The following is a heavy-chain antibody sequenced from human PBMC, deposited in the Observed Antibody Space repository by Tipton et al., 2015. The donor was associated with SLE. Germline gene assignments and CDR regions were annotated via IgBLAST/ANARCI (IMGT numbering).Heavy chain of an antibody. CDR2: ITWNSGSI. J-gene: IGHJ4*02. CDR1: GFTFSSYA. V-gene: IGHV3-9*01. Sequence: SLRLSCAASGFTFSSYAMSWVRQAPGKGLEWVAGITWNSGSIGYADSVRGRFTISRDNAKNSLYLQMNSLKTEDTAVYYCTPDLNGADYWGQGTLVTVSS. D-gene: IGHD2-8*01. CDR3: TPDLNGADY.